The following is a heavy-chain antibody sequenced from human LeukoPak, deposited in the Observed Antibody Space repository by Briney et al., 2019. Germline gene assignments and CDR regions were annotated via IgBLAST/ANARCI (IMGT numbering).Heavy chain of an antibody. D-gene: IGHD6-19*01. Sequence: PGRSLRLSCAASGFTFSSYAMHWVRQAPGKGLEWVAVISYDGSNKYYADSVKGRFTISRDNSKNTLYLQMNSLRAEDTAVYYCARGRYTRRVSPIAVAGTSTVTTFDYWGQGTLVTVSS. J-gene: IGHJ4*02. CDR1: GFTFSSYA. CDR3: ARGRYTRRVSPIAVAGTSTVTTFDY. CDR2: ISYDGSNK. V-gene: IGHV3-30-3*01.